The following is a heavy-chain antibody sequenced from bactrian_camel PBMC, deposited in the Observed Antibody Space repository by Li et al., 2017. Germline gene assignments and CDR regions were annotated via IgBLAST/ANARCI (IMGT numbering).Heavy chain of an antibody. Sequence: VQLVESGGGSVDAGGSLRLSCAASGYSSIVNCMGWYRQGIGEEREGVAAIFTSDDSTYYTDSVKDRFTISRDNAKNTLYLQMNSLKPEDTAMYYCAAHTRRFHIMDHSWTSQDAYDYWGQGTQVTVS. V-gene: IGHV3S54*01. CDR2: IFTSDDST. D-gene: IGHD3*01. J-gene: IGHJ4*01. CDR1: GYSSIVNC. CDR3: AAHTRRFHIMDHSWTSQDAYDY.